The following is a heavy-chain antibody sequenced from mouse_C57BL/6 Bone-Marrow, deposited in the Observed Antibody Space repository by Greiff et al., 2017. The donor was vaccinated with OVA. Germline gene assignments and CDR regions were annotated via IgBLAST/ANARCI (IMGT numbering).Heavy chain of an antibody. CDR3: ARDRWLLWYFDV. V-gene: IGHV5-4*01. Sequence: EVKVVESGGGLVKPGGSLKLSCAASGFTFSSYAMSWVRQTPEPRLEWVATISAGGSYTYYPDNVKGRFTISRDNAKNNLYLQMSQLKSEDTAMYYCARDRWLLWYFDVWGTGTAVTVSS. CDR2: ISAGGSYT. D-gene: IGHD2-3*01. CDR1: GFTFSSYA. J-gene: IGHJ1*03.